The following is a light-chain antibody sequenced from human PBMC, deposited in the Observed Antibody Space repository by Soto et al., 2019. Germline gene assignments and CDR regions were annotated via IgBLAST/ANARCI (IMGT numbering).Light chain of an antibody. CDR2: DAS. CDR1: QSVDTK. J-gene: IGKJ4*01. V-gene: IGKV3-11*01. Sequence: ETVLTQSPATLSLSPGERATLSCRATQSVDTKLVWYQQRPGQAPRLLIYDASNRATGIPARFSGSGSGTDFTLTISSLEPEDSALYYCQQRSNWPPLTFGGGTKVEIK. CDR3: QQRSNWPPLT.